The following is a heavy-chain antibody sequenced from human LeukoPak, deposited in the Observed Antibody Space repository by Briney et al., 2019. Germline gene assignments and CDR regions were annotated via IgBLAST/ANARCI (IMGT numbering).Heavy chain of an antibody. D-gene: IGHD3-16*02. CDR1: GGSFSGYY. J-gene: IGHJ4*02. CDR2: INHSGST. V-gene: IGHV4-34*01. CDR3: ARVAMVYDHVWGSYRPHNYFDY. Sequence: SETLSLTCAVYGGSFSGYYWSWIRQPPGKGLEWIGEINHSGSTNYNPSLKSRVTISVDTSKNQFSLKLSSVTAADTAVYYCARVAMVYDHVWGSYRPHNYFDYWGQGTLVTVSS.